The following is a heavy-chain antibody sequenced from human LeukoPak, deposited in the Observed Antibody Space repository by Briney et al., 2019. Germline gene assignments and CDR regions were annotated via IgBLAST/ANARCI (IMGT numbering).Heavy chain of an antibody. D-gene: IGHD2-2*01. Sequence: GASVKVSCKVSGYTLTELSMHWVRQAPGKGLEWMGGFEPEDGETIYAQKFQGRVTMTEDTSTDTAYMELSSLRSEDTAVYYCATGCSSTSCYLDYYYYMDVWGKGTTVTVSS. J-gene: IGHJ6*03. V-gene: IGHV1-24*01. CDR1: GYTLTELS. CDR2: FEPEDGET. CDR3: ATGCSSTSCYLDYYYYMDV.